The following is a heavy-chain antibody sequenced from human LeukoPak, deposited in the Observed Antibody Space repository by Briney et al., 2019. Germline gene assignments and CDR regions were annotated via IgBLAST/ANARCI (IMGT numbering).Heavy chain of an antibody. D-gene: IGHD3-10*01. CDR1: GYTLTELS. CDR2: FDPEDGET. J-gene: IGHJ6*02. Sequence: ASVKVSCKVSGYTLTELSMHWVRQAPGKGLEWMGGFDPEDGETIYAQKFQGRVTMTEDTSTDTAYMELSSLRSEDTAVYYCATDPLSPTMVRGPYYYGMDVWGQGTTVTVSS. CDR3: ATDPLSPTMVRGPYYYGMDV. V-gene: IGHV1-24*01.